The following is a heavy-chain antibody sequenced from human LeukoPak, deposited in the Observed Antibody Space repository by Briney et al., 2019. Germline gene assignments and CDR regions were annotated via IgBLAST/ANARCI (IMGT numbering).Heavy chain of an antibody. V-gene: IGHV3-7*04. J-gene: IGHJ4*02. CDR2: IKQDGIEK. CDR1: GLTFSSYW. D-gene: IGHD5-18*01. CDR3: AGDTATPIGY. Sequence: GGSLRLSYEASGLTFSSYWMSWVRQAPGKGLEWVANIKQDGIEKYYVDSVKGRFTISRDNAKNSLYLQMNSLRAEDTAVYYCAGDTATPIGYWGQGTLVTVSS.